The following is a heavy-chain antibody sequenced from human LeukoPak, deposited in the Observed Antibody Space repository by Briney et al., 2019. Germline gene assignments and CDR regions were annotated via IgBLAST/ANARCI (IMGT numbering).Heavy chain of an antibody. V-gene: IGHV1-69*05. CDR1: GGTFSSYA. Sequence: ASVKVSCKASGGTFSSYAISWVRQAPGQGREWMGGIIPIFGTANYAQKFQGRVTITTDESTSTAYMELSSLRSEDTAVYYCARDRVMVAATRVVPYNWFDPWGQGTLVTVSS. CDR3: ARDRVMVAATRVVPYNWFDP. D-gene: IGHD2-15*01. J-gene: IGHJ5*02. CDR2: IIPIFGTA.